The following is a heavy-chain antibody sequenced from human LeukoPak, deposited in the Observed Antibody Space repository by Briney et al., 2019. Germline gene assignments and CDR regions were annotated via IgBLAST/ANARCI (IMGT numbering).Heavy chain of an antibody. CDR3: ASLEYYYDSSGYYGDAAFDI. CDR2: ISAYNGNT. CDR1: GYTFTGYY. V-gene: IGHV1-18*04. Sequence: ASVKVSCKASGYTFTGYYMHWVRQAPGQGLEWMGWISAYNGNTNYAQKLQGRVTMTTDTSTSTAYMELRSLRSDDTAVYYCASLEYYYDSSGYYGDAAFDIWGQGTMVTVSS. D-gene: IGHD3-22*01. J-gene: IGHJ3*02.